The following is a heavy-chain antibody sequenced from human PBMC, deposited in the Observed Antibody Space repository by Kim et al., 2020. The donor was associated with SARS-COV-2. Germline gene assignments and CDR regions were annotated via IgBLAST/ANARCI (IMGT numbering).Heavy chain of an antibody. Sequence: SETLSLTCTVSGGSISSSSYYWGWIRQPPGKGLEWIGSIYYSGSTYYNPSLKSRVTISVDTSKNQFSLKLSSVTAADTAVYYCARQGASRTLMIVVVDDAFDIWGQGTMVTVSS. CDR3: ARQGASRTLMIVVVDDAFDI. CDR1: GGSISSSSYY. D-gene: IGHD3-22*01. CDR2: IYYSGST. J-gene: IGHJ3*02. V-gene: IGHV4-39*01.